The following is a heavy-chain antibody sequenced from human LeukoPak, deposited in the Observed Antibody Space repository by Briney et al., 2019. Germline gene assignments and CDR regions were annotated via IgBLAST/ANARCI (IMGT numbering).Heavy chain of an antibody. J-gene: IGHJ4*02. CDR3: AHSPTLQLWSPFDY. Sequence: TLSLTCSVSGGSITNYYWSWIRQPPGKALEWLALIYWDDDKRYSPSLKSRLTITKDTSKNQVVLTMTNMDPVDTATYYCAHSPTLQLWSPFDYWGQGTLVTVSS. V-gene: IGHV2-5*08. D-gene: IGHD5-18*01. CDR1: GGSITNYYWS. CDR2: IYWDDDK.